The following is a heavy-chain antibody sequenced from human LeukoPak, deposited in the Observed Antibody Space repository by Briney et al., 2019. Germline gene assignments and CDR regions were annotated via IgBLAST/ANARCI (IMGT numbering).Heavy chain of an antibody. D-gene: IGHD2-15*01. CDR1: GFTFSSYS. J-gene: IGHJ6*03. V-gene: IGHV3-23*01. CDR3: AKDLRVVQPYYMDV. CDR2: ISGSGGST. Sequence: GGTLRLSCAASGFTFSSYSMNWVRQAPGKGLEWVSAISGSGGSTYYADSVKGRFTISRDNSKNTLYLQMNSLRAEDTAVYYCAKDLRVVQPYYMDVWGKGTTVTVSS.